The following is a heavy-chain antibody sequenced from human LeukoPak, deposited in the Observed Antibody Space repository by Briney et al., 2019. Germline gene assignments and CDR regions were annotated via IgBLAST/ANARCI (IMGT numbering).Heavy chain of an antibody. Sequence: GGSLRLSCAASGFTFSSYAMSWVRQAPGKGLEWVSAISGSGGSTYYADSVKGRFTISRDNSKNTLYLQMNSLRAEDTAVYYCAKDEYDYVWGSYRCTDYFDYWGQGTLVTVSS. V-gene: IGHV3-23*01. CDR3: AKDEYDYVWGSYRCTDYFDY. J-gene: IGHJ4*02. CDR1: GFTFSSYA. D-gene: IGHD3-16*02. CDR2: ISGSGGST.